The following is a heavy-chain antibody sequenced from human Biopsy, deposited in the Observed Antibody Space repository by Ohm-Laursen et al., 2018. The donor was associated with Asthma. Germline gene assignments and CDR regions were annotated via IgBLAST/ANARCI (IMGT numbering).Heavy chain of an antibody. CDR3: TRDRFYNSVTSESFYYGVDV. Sequence: RSLRLPCSAPGLRFPIYGMHWVRQGPGKGPEWVALISYDGRETGYVDSVKGRFTISRDNFRNTVHLQMSSLRPEDSAVYYCTRDRFYNSVTSESFYYGVDVWGQGTTVTVSS. CDR1: GLRFPIYG. CDR2: ISYDGRET. D-gene: IGHD2-21*02. V-gene: IGHV3-30*03. J-gene: IGHJ6*02.